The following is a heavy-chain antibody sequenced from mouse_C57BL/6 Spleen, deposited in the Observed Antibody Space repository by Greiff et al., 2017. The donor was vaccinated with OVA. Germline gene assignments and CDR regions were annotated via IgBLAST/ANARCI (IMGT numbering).Heavy chain of an antibody. CDR1: GYSITSGYY. J-gene: IGHJ1*03. D-gene: IGHD4-1*01. V-gene: IGHV3-6*01. Sequence: EVQLVESGPGLVKPSQSLSLTCSVTGYSITSGYYWNWIRQFPGNKLEWMGYISYDGSNNYNPSLKNRISITRDTSKNQFFLKLNSVTTEDTATYYCARERTGYWYFDVWGTGTTVTVSS. CDR3: ARERTGYWYFDV. CDR2: ISYDGSN.